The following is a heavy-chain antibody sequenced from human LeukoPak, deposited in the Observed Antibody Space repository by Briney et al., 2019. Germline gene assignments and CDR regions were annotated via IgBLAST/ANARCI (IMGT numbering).Heavy chain of an antibody. D-gene: IGHD3-16*01. Sequence: GASVKVSCKASGYTFTSNYIHWVRQAPGQGLEWMGRINPNSGGTNYAQKFQGRVTMTRDTSISTAYMELSRLRSDDTAVYYCARGLGYYDYVWGQGTMVTVSS. CDR2: INPNSGGT. CDR1: GYTFTSNY. J-gene: IGHJ3*01. CDR3: ARGLGYYDYV. V-gene: IGHV1-2*06.